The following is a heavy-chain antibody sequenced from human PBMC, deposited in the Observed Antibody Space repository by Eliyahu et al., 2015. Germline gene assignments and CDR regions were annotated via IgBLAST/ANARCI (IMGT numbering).Heavy chain of an antibody. CDR1: GGXFSXXA. Sequence: QVQLVQSGAEVKXPGSSVKVSCKASGGXFSXXAISWVRQAPGQGLEWMGGIIPIFGTANYAQKFQGRVTITADESTSTAYMELSSLRSEDTAVYYCARATYYYDSSGYFHDAFDIWGQGTMVTVSS. CDR2: IIPIFGTA. J-gene: IGHJ3*02. D-gene: IGHD3-22*01. CDR3: ARATYYYDSSGYFHDAFDI. V-gene: IGHV1-69*01.